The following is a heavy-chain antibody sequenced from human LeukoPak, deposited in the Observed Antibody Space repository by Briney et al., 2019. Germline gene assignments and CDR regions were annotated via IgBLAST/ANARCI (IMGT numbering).Heavy chain of an antibody. CDR3: ARQVGGQQLVRLAWFDP. D-gene: IGHD6-13*01. J-gene: IGHJ5*02. CDR2: INHSGST. V-gene: IGHV4-34*01. Sequence: SETLSLTCAVYGGSFSGYYWSWIRQPPGKGLEWIGEINHSGSTYYNPSLKSRVTISLDPSKNQFSLKLSSVTAADTAVYYCARQVGGQQLVRLAWFDPWGQGTLVTVSS. CDR1: GGSFSGYY.